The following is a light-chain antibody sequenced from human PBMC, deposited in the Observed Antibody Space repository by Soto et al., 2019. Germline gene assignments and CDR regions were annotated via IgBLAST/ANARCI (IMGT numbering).Light chain of an antibody. J-gene: IGKJ1*01. CDR2: LGT. Sequence: DIVMTQSPLSLPVTPGEPASISCRSSQRLLHSNGYKYLNWYLQKPGQSPQLLIYLGTDRASGVPDRISGSGSGTDFTLKITRVEAEDVGHYYGVQALQTPWTFGRGTKVEIK. CDR1: QRLLHSNGYKY. CDR3: VQALQTPWT. V-gene: IGKV2-28*01.